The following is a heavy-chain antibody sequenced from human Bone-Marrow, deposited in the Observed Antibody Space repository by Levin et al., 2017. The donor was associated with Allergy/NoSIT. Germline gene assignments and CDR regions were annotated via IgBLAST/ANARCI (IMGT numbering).Heavy chain of an antibody. CDR2: IYSGGST. Sequence: PAGGSLRLSCAASGFSVSNNFLNWDRQVPGKGLEWVSLIYSGGSTHYADSVKGRFTISRDNSRNTLYLQMNSLRVEDTAVYYCARDGQGHSSSPYWGQGTLVTVSS. V-gene: IGHV3-66*01. CDR3: ARDGQGHSSSPY. CDR1: GFSVSNNF. J-gene: IGHJ4*02. D-gene: IGHD6-6*01.